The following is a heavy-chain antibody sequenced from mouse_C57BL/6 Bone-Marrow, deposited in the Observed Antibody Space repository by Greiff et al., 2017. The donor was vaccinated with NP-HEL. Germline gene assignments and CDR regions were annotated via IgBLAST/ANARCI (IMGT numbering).Heavy chain of an antibody. D-gene: IGHD1-1*01. CDR2: IVPDNGDT. J-gene: IGHJ3*01. CDR1: GFNITDDY. CDR3: TRGSSAAWFAY. V-gene: IGHV14-4*01. Sequence: EVQLQQSGAELVRPGASVKLSCTASGFNITDDYMHWVKQRPEQGLEWIGWIVPDNGDTEYASKFQGKATITADTSSNTAYLQLSSLTSEDPAVYYYTRGSSAAWFAYWGQGTLVTVSA.